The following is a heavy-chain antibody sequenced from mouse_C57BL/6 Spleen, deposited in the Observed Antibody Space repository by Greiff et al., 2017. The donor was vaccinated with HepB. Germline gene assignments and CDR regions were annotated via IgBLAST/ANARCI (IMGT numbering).Heavy chain of an antibody. CDR1: GFSLTSYG. J-gene: IGHJ1*03. V-gene: IGHV2-5*01. CDR3: AKNPSYGNYEDWYFDV. D-gene: IGHD2-1*01. CDR2: IWRGGST. Sequence: QVQLKQSGPGLVQPSQSLSITCTVSGFSLTSYGVHWVRQSPGKGLEWLGVIWRGGSTDYNAAFMSRLSITNDNSKSQVFFKMNSLQADDTAIYYCAKNPSYGNYEDWYFDVWGTGTTVTVSS.